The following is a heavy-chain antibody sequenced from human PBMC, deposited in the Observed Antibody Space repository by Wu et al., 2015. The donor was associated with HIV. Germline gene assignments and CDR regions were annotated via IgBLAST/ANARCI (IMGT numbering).Heavy chain of an antibody. CDR3: STGLNSYAFDI. CDR1: GYILSKLS. V-gene: IGHV1-24*01. Sequence: QVQLVQSGAEVKKPGASVRVSCKVSGYILSKLSIHWVRQAPAKGLEWMGGFDAEEGETIYAQKLQGRVTMTEDTSTDIAYMELSSLKSEDTAMHYCSTGLNSYAFDIWGQGTTVIVSS. J-gene: IGHJ3*02. CDR2: FDAEEGET. D-gene: IGHD1-1*01.